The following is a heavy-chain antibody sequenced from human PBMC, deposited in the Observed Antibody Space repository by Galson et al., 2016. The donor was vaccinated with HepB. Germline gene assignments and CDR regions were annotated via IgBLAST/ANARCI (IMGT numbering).Heavy chain of an antibody. CDR2: IVPILGMS. V-gene: IGHV1-69*04. J-gene: IGHJ6*02. Sequence: SVKVSCKASGGTFSSYAFSWVRQAPGQGLEWMGRIVPILGMSNYAQKFQGRVTITADKSTSTVNMELSSLRSEDTAVYYCARDAVAVAGTLHFYFYGMDVWAKGPRSPSP. D-gene: IGHD6-19*01. CDR3: ARDAVAVAGTLHFYFYGMDV. CDR1: GGTFSSYA.